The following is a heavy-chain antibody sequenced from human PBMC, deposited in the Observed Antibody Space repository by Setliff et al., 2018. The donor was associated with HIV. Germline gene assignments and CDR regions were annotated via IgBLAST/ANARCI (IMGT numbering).Heavy chain of an antibody. J-gene: IGHJ4*02. CDR1: GFRFSDHF. Sequence: GGSLRLSCAASGFRFSDHFASWFRQAPGKGLEWISDISSSGDTSNYADSVKGRFTISRDNAQNSLYLEMNSLRVEDTAVYYCTPQWPVGYWGQGTLVTVSS. V-gene: IGHV3-11*04. CDR2: ISSSGDTS. D-gene: IGHD6-19*01. CDR3: TPQWPVGY.